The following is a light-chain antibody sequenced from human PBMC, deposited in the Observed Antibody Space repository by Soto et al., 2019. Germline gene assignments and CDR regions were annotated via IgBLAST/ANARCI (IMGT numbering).Light chain of an antibody. CDR3: TQGTHWPPR. CDR2: HVS. Sequence: DVVRTQSPLSLPVTLGQPASISCRSSESLAYSDGNTYLNWFQQRPGQSPRRLIYHVSKRDSGVPDRFSGSGSGTDFTLKISRVEAEDVGVYYCTQGTHWPPRFGAGTKVEIK. J-gene: IGKJ4*01. V-gene: IGKV2-30*01. CDR1: ESLAYSDGNTY.